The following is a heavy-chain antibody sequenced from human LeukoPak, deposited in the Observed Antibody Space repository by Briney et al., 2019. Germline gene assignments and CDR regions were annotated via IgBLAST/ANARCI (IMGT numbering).Heavy chain of an antibody. Sequence: ASVKVSCKASGYTFTGFYIHWLRQAPGQGLEWMGWINPNSGDANYAPKVQGRVTMTRDTSITTAYMELSSLRSDDTAVYYCARGHCGSATCQRNWFDPWGQGSLVTVSS. V-gene: IGHV1-2*02. CDR3: ARGHCGSATCQRNWFDP. J-gene: IGHJ5*02. CDR2: INPNSGDA. D-gene: IGHD2-2*01. CDR1: GYTFTGFY.